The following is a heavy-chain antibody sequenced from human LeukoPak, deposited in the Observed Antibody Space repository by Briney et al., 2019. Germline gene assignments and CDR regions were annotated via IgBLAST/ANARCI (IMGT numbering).Heavy chain of an antibody. V-gene: IGHV1-69*13. CDR1: GGTFSNYA. J-gene: IGHJ5*02. CDR3: AKVQNEVVPIAMRGWFDP. CDR2: VMPMFNTS. Sequence: GASVKVSCKASGGTFSNYAISWVRQAPGQGLEWMGGVMPMFNTSNYAQKFQGRVTIIADENTSTVYMELSSLRSEDTAVYYCAKVQNEVVPIAMRGWFDPWGQGTLVAVSS. D-gene: IGHD2-2*01.